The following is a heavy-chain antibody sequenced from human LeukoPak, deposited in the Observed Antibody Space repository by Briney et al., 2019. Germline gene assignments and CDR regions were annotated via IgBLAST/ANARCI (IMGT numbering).Heavy chain of an antibody. CDR2: MDPNNGNT. V-gene: IGHV1-8*01. CDR3: ARMYHYDNKNPNWFDP. D-gene: IGHD3-22*01. Sequence: VASVKVSSKASGYTFTNYDINWVRQATGQGLEWVGWMDPNNGNTGYAQKLQGRVTMTRNTSITTVYMELSSLRSEDTAVYYCARMYHYDNKNPNWFDPWGRGTLVTVSS. CDR1: GYTFTNYD. J-gene: IGHJ5*02.